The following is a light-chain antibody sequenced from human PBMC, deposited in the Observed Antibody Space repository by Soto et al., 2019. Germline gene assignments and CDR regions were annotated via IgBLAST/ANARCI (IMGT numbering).Light chain of an antibody. J-gene: IGKJ2*02. CDR3: QQYNNCRN. V-gene: IGKV3-15*01. CDR1: QSVSSD. CDR2: GAS. Sequence: EIVMTQSPSTLSVSPGERATLSCRASQSVSSDLAWYQQKPGQAPRLLIYGASTRATGIPARFSGSGSGTEFTLTISSLQSEDFAVYYCQQYNNCRNFGQGTKLEIK.